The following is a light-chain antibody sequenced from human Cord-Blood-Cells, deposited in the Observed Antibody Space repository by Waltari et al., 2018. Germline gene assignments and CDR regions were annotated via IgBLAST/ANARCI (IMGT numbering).Light chain of an antibody. CDR1: QSVSSN. J-gene: IGKJ1*01. CDR3: QQYNNLPPT. Sequence: EIVMTQSPATLSVSPGERATLSCRASQSVSSNLAWYQQKPGQAPRLLSYGASTRATGSPARFSGSGSGTEFTLTISSLQSEDFAVYYCQQYNNLPPTFGQGTKVEIK. V-gene: IGKV3-15*01. CDR2: GAS.